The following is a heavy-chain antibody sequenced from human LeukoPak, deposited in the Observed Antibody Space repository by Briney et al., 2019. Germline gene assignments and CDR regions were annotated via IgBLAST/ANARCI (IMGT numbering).Heavy chain of an antibody. Sequence: GGSLRLSCAASGFTFSSYGMHWVRQAPGQGLEWVAVISYDGSNKYYGDSVKGRFTISRDNSKNTLYVQMNSLRPEDTAVYYCAKDFGSGSYPSWFDPWGRGTLVTVSS. V-gene: IGHV3-30*18. CDR2: ISYDGSNK. CDR1: GFTFSSYG. J-gene: IGHJ5*02. CDR3: AKDFGSGSYPSWFDP. D-gene: IGHD3-10*01.